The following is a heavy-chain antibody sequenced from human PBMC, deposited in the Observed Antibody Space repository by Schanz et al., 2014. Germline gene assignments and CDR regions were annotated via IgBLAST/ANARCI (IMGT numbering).Heavy chain of an antibody. CDR3: ARKMKLGVYGGKGHDSLDI. Sequence: EVQLLESGGGLVQPGGSLRLSCAASGFTFSSYAMSWVRQAPGKGLEWVSAISGSGGSTYYADSVRGRFTISSDSSKNTLYLQMNTLRAEDTAVYYCARKMKLGVYGGKGHDSLDIWGQGTMVTVSS. CDR1: GFTFSSYA. V-gene: IGHV3-23*01. J-gene: IGHJ3*02. CDR2: ISGSGGST. D-gene: IGHD4-17*01.